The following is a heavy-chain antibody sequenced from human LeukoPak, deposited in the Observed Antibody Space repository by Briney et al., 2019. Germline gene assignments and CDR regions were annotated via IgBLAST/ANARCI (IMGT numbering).Heavy chain of an antibody. D-gene: IGHD5-18*01. Sequence: SSETLSLTCAVYGGSFSGYYWSWIRQPPGKGLEWIGEINHSGSTNYNPSLKSRVTISVDTSKNQFSLKLSSVTAADTAVYYCAGGQGGGYGRYYYYYYMDVWGKGTTVTVSS. V-gene: IGHV4-34*01. J-gene: IGHJ6*03. CDR3: AGGQGGGYGRYYYYYYMDV. CDR1: GGSFSGYY. CDR2: INHSGST.